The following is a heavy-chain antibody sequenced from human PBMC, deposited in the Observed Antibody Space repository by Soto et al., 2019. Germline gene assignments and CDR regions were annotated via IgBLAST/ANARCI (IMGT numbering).Heavy chain of an antibody. CDR1: GGSISSSSYY. CDR3: AKGFGNYWAFDY. D-gene: IGHD1-26*01. V-gene: IGHV4-39*01. Sequence: PSETLSLTCTVSGGSISSSSYYWGWIRQPPGKGLEWIGSIYYSGSTYYNPSLKSRVTISVDTSKNQFSLRAEDTAVYYCAKGFGNYWAFDYWGQGTLVTVSS. CDR2: IYYSGST. J-gene: IGHJ4*02.